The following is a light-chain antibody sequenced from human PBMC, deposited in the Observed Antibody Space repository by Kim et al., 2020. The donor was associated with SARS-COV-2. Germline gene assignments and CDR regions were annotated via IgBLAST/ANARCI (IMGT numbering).Light chain of an antibody. V-gene: IGLV1-51*01. J-gene: IGLJ3*02. CDR2: DNN. CDR3: GTWDSSLSAWV. CDR1: SSNIVNNY. Sequence: GQKVTISCSGSSSNIVNNYVSWYQQLPGTAPKLLIYDNNKRPSGIPDRLSGSKSGTSATLGITGLQTGDEADYYCGTWDSSLSAWVFGGGTKLTVL.